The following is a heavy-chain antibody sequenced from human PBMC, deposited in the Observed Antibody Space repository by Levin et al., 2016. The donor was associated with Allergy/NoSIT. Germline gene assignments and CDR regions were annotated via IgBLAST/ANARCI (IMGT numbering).Heavy chain of an antibody. CDR3: AKGGSSSSVWVYYYYYGMDV. V-gene: IGHV3-30*18. J-gene: IGHJ6*02. CDR2: ISYDGSNK. Sequence: GESLKISCAASGFTFSSYGMHWVRQAPGKGLEWVAVISYDGSNKYYADSVKGRFTISRDNSKNTLYLQMNSLRAEDTAVYYCAKGGSSSSVWVYYYYYGMDVWGQGTTVTVSS. D-gene: IGHD6-13*01. CDR1: GFTFSSYG.